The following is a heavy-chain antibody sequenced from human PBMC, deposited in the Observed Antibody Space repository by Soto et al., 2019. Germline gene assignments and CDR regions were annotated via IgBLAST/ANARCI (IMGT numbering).Heavy chain of an antibody. J-gene: IGHJ3*02. CDR3: AREGAGGDVELTVTTDWDAFDI. Sequence: GGSLRLSCAASGFTFSSYSMNWVRQAPGKGLEWVSYISSSSSTIYYADSVKGRFTISRDNAKNSLYLQMNSLRAEDTAVYYCAREGAGGDVELTVTTDWDAFDIWGQGTMVTVSS. CDR1: GFTFSSYS. D-gene: IGHD4-17*01. V-gene: IGHV3-48*01. CDR2: ISSSSSTI.